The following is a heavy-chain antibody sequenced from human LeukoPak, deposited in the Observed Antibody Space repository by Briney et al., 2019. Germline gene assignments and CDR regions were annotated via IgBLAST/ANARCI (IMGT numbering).Heavy chain of an antibody. J-gene: IGHJ4*02. CDR2: IYSGGST. D-gene: IGHD3-22*01. Sequence: PGGSLRLSCAASGFTVSSNYMSWVRQAPGKGLEWVSVIYSGGSTYYADSVKGRFTISRDNSKNTLCLQMNSLRAEDTAVYYCASLYDSSGYYSTGWSYYFDYWGQGTLVTVSS. CDR3: ASLYDSSGYYSTGWSYYFDY. V-gene: IGHV3-66*02. CDR1: GFTVSSNY.